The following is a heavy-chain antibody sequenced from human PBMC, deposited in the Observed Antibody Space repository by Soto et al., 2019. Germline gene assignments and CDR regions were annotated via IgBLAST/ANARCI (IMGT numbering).Heavy chain of an antibody. Sequence: EVQLLESGGGLVQPGGSLRLSCAASGFTFSTYAMTWVRQAPGKGLEWVSTVSGSGDYTYYADSVEGRFTVSRDNSKNTVLLQMNRLSAEDTALYYCAKDRLFDILTASYNDYSRYGLDVWGQGTRVTVSS. V-gene: IGHV3-23*01. J-gene: IGHJ6*02. CDR2: VSGSGDYT. CDR1: GFTFSTYA. D-gene: IGHD3-9*01. CDR3: AKDRLFDILTASYNDYSRYGLDV.